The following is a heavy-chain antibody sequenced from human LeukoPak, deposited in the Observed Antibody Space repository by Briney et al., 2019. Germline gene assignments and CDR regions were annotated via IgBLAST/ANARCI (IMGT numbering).Heavy chain of an antibody. J-gene: IGHJ4*02. Sequence: PSETLSLTCTVSGGSISSYYWSWIRQPPGKGLEWIGYIYYSGSTNYNPSLKSRVTISVDTSKNQFSLKLSSVTAADTAVYYCVRFDSSGNYFDYWGQGTLVTVSS. V-gene: IGHV4-59*01. CDR2: IYYSGST. CDR1: GGSISSYY. D-gene: IGHD3-22*01. CDR3: VRFDSSGNYFDY.